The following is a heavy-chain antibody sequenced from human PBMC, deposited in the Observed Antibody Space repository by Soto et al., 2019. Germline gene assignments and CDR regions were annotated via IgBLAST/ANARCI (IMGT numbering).Heavy chain of an antibody. CDR1: GYTFTSYD. CDR3: ARMVGDWDHDWFDP. V-gene: IGHV1-8*01. J-gene: IGHJ5*02. CDR2: MNPNTGNS. D-gene: IGHD2-21*02. Sequence: ASVKVSCKASGYTFTSYDIYWVRQATGPGLEWMGWMNPNTGNSAYAQKFQGRGTVTSDTSINKVHMELSSLRSEDTAVYYCARMVGDWDHDWFDPWGQGTLVTVSS.